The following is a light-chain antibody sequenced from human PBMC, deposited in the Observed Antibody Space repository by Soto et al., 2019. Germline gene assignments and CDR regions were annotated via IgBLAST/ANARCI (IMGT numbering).Light chain of an antibody. CDR1: QGISNY. Sequence: DIQMTQSPSSLSASVGDRVTITCRASQGISNYLAWYQQIPGKVPKLLISAASTLQSGVPSRFSGSGSGTDFTLNNCRLQAEDVATYYCQKYTTVPAFGGGTKVEIK. V-gene: IGKV1-27*01. CDR2: AAS. J-gene: IGKJ4*01. CDR3: QKYTTVPA.